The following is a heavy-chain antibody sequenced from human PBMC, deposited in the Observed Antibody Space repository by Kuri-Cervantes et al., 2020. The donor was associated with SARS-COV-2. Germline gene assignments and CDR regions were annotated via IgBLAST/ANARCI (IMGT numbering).Heavy chain of an antibody. CDR3: ARHVKVVLVVAAMSWFDP. CDR2: IYSGGST. V-gene: IGHV3-53*01. J-gene: IGHJ5*02. D-gene: IGHD2-15*01. CDR1: GFTVSSNY. Sequence: GESLKISCAASGFTVSSNYMSWVRQAPGKGLEWVSVIYSGGSTYYADSVKGRFTISRDNSKNTLYLQMNSLRAEDTAVYYCARHVKVVLVVAAMSWFDPWGQGTLVTVSS.